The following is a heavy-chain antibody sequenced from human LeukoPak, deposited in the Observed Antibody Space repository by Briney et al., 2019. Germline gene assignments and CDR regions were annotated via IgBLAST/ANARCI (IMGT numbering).Heavy chain of an antibody. CDR2: INPNSGGT. D-gene: IGHD5-18*01. V-gene: IGHV1-2*02. Sequence: ASVKVSCKASGYTFSGYYMHWVRRAPGQGLEWMGWINPNSGGTNYAQKFQGRVTMTRDTSISTAYMELSRLRSDDTAVYYCARTRGGYSYGYPGYFQHWGQGTLVTVSS. CDR3: ARTRGGYSYGYPGYFQH. J-gene: IGHJ1*01. CDR1: GYTFSGYY.